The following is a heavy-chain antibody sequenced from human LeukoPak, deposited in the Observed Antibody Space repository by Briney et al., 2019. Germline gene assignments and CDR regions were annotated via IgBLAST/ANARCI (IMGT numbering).Heavy chain of an antibody. J-gene: IGHJ4*02. D-gene: IGHD6-19*01. Sequence: GGSLRLSCAASGFTFSSYGMHWVRQAPGKGLEWVAFIRYDGSNKYYADSVKGRFTISRDNSKNTLYLQMNSLRAEDTAVYYCAKDGSQLTAVAGTYTDYWGQGTLVTVSS. CDR3: AKDGSQLTAVAGTYTDY. CDR1: GFTFSSYG. CDR2: IRYDGSNK. V-gene: IGHV3-30*02.